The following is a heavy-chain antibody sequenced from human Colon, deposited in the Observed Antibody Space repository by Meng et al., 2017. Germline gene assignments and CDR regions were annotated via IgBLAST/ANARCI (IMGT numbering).Heavy chain of an antibody. CDR3: ARHQNGGTYPLDY. J-gene: IGHJ4*02. Sequence: QLQLQESGPGLVKPSETLSLTCSVSGGSIRTYYWSWIRQPPGKGLEWIGNNYYSGSTNYNPSLASRVTISVDSSKNQFSLKLSSVTAADTAVYYCARHQNGGTYPLDYWGQGTLVTVSS. V-gene: IGHV4-59*08. CDR2: NYYSGST. CDR1: GGSIRTYY. D-gene: IGHD3-16*02.